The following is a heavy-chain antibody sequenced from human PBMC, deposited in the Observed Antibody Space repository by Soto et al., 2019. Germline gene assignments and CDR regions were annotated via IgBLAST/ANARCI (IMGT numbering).Heavy chain of an antibody. CDR2: IYHSGST. Sequence: QVQLQESGPGLVKPSETLSLTCTVSGGSISSYYWSWIRQPPGKGPEWIGHIYHSGSTNYNPSLKSRVTISVDTSKNQFSLNLSSVTAADTAVYYCAGTTIVATRRLDHWGQGSLVTVPS. V-gene: IGHV4-59*01. J-gene: IGHJ5*02. D-gene: IGHD5-12*01. CDR3: AGTTIVATRRLDH. CDR1: GGSISSYY.